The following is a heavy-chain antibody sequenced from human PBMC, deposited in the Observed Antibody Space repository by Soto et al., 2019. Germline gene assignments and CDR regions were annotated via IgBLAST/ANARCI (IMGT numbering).Heavy chain of an antibody. J-gene: IGHJ4*02. CDR1: GFNFIGHS. V-gene: IGHV3-21*01. CDR3: ARDQTYFRHGYSDY. CDR2: IGDSSNFI. Sequence: EVQLVESGGGLVKPGGSLRLSCAASGFNFIGHSMNWFRQAPGKGLEWISSIGDSSNFIYYAASVRGRFTISRDNADNALYLQMDSLRAEDTGIYYCARDQTYFRHGYSDYWGQGALVTVSS. D-gene: IGHD5-18*01.